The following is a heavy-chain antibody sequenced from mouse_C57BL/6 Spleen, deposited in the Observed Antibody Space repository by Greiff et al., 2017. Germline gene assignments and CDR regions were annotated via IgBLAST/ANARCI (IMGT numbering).Heavy chain of an antibody. CDR2: IYPGDGDT. Sequence: QVQLQQSGPELVKPGASVKISCKASGYAFSSSWMNWVKQRPGKGLEWIGRIYPGDGDTNYNGKFKGKATLTADKASSTAYMQLSSLTSEDSAVYFCARFGEDYAMDYWGQGTSVTVSS. V-gene: IGHV1-82*01. CDR3: ARFGEDYAMDY. CDR1: GYAFSSSW. J-gene: IGHJ4*01. D-gene: IGHD2-13*01.